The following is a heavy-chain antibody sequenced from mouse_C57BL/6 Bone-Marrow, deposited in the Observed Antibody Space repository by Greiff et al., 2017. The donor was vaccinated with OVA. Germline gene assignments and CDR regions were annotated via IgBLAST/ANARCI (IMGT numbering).Heavy chain of an antibody. D-gene: IGHD1-1*01. Sequence: VQLQQSGAELVKPGASVKLSCKASGYTFTSYWMHWVKQRPGQGLEWIGMIHPNSGSTNYNEKFKIKATLTVDKSSSTAYMQLSSLTSEDSAVYYCARYYGSSYERYFDVWGTGTTVTVSS. CDR2: IHPNSGST. V-gene: IGHV1-64*01. CDR1: GYTFTSYW. J-gene: IGHJ1*03. CDR3: ARYYGSSYERYFDV.